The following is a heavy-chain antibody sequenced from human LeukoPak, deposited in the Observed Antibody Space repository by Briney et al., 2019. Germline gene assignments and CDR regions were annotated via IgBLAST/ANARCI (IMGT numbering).Heavy chain of an antibody. D-gene: IGHD2-15*01. J-gene: IGHJ4*02. V-gene: IGHV3-21*01. CDR2: ISSSSSYI. CDR1: GFTFSSYG. Sequence: GGSLRLSCAASGFTFSSYGMHWVRQAPGKGLEWVSSISSSSSYIYYADSVKGRFTISRDNAKNSLYLQMNSLRAEDTAVYYCAGGCSGGSCYNYWGQGTLVTVSS. CDR3: AGGCSGGSCYNY.